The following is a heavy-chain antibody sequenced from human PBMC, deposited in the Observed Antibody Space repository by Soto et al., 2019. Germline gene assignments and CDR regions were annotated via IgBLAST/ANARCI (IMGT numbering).Heavy chain of an antibody. J-gene: IGHJ6*02. CDR3: ARGPAGFLEWVSPRYYYYGMDF. D-gene: IGHD3-3*01. Sequence: QVQLVQSGAEVKKPGASVKVSCKASGYTFTSYGISWVRQAPGQGLEWMGWLSAYNGNTNYAQKLQGRVTMTTDTSTSTAYMELRSLRSDDTAVYYCARGPAGFLEWVSPRYYYYGMDFWGQGTTVTVSS. CDR1: GYTFTSYG. CDR2: LSAYNGNT. V-gene: IGHV1-18*01.